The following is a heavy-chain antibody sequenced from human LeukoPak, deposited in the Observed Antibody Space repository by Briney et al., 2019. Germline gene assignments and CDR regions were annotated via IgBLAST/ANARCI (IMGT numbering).Heavy chain of an antibody. V-gene: IGHV4-59*12. CDR3: ARDPIAVAGTLGRAFDI. CDR2: IYYSGST. CDR1: GGSISSYY. D-gene: IGHD6-19*01. J-gene: IGHJ3*02. Sequence: PSETLSLTCTVSGGSISSYYWSWIRQPPGKGLEWIGYIYYSGSTYYNPSLKSRVTISVDTSKNQFSLKLSSVTAADTAVYYCARDPIAVAGTLGRAFDIWGQGTMVTVSS.